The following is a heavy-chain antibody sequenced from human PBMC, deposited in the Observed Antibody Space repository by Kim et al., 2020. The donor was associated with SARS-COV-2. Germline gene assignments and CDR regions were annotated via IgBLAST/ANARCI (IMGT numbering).Heavy chain of an antibody. CDR1: GGSISTSSYY. D-gene: IGHD5-12*01. J-gene: IGHJ4*02. CDR3: ARARGYNYVFY. V-gene: IGHV4-39*01. Sequence: SETLSLTCTVSGGSISTSSYYWGWIRQPPGKGLEWIGSIYYSGTTYYNPSLKSRATISADTSRNQFSLKLTSVTATDTAVYYCARARGYNYVFYWGQGVLVTVSS. CDR2: IYYSGTT.